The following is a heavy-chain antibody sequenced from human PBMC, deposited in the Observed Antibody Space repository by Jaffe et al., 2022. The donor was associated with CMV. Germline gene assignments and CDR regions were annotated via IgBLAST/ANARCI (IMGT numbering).Heavy chain of an antibody. CDR3: ARDWSGGFDS. CDR1: GGSIRSYF. V-gene: IGHV4-59*01. D-gene: IGHD3-16*01. Sequence: QVQLQESGPGLVKPSETLSLTCTVSGGSIRSYFWNWIRQPPGKRLEWIGFIHYSVNPDYNPSLKSRVSMSVDTSRSQFSLRLSSVTAADTAVYYCARDWSGGFDSWGQGTLVTVSS. J-gene: IGHJ4*02. CDR2: IHYSVNP.